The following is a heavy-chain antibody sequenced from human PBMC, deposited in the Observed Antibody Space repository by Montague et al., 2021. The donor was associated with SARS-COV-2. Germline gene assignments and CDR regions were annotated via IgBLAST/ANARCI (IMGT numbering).Heavy chain of an antibody. CDR3: ARHGTPGYGPFDS. J-gene: IGHJ4*02. D-gene: IGHD5-12*01. V-gene: IGHV4-30-2*03. Sequence: LVKPTQTLTLTCAFSGFSLNTDGMCVSWIRQPPGKALEWIGSIYYSGSTFYNPSLKSRVTISVDTSKKQFSLKLTSVTAADTALYFCARHGTPGYGPFDSWGQGTLVAVSS. CDR1: GFSLNTDGMC. CDR2: IYYSGST.